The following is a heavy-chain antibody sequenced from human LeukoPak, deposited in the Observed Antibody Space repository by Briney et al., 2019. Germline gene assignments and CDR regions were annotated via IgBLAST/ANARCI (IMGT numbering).Heavy chain of an antibody. Sequence: PGGSLRLSCAASGFTFSNAWMSWVRQAPGKGLEWVGRIKSKTDGGTTDYAAPVKGRFTISRDNAKNSLYLQMNSLRAEDTAVYFCSRAHSGYSSAWDDAFDIWGQGTMVTVSS. V-gene: IGHV3-15*01. D-gene: IGHD6-19*01. J-gene: IGHJ3*02. CDR3: SRAHSGYSSAWDDAFDI. CDR2: IKSKTDGGTT. CDR1: GFTFSNAW.